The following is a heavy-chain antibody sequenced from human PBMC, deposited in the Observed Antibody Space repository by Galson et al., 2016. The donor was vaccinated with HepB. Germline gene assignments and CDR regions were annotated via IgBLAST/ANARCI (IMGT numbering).Heavy chain of an antibody. Sequence: SLRLACAASGFTFSSYAMTWVRQAPGKGLEWVSVITSGGSTYYAASVKGRFTISRDNSKNTLYVQMNNLGAEATAVYYCAKEDNIAGATTINNWGQGTLVTVSS. CDR3: AKEDNIAGATTINN. CDR1: GFTFSSYA. J-gene: IGHJ4*02. V-gene: IGHV3-23*01. CDR2: ITSGGST. D-gene: IGHD1-26*01.